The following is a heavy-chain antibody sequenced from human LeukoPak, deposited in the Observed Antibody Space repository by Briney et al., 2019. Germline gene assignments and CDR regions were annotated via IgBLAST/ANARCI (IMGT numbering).Heavy chain of an antibody. CDR3: AIVCPSCPLDAFDI. Sequence: SVKVSCKASGGTFSSYAISRVRQAPGQGLEWMGGIIPIFGTASYAQKFQGRVTITADESTSTAYMELSSLRSEDTAVYYCAIVCPSCPLDAFDIWGQGTMVTVSS. D-gene: IGHD2-2*01. CDR1: GGTFSSYA. J-gene: IGHJ3*02. V-gene: IGHV1-69*13. CDR2: IIPIFGTA.